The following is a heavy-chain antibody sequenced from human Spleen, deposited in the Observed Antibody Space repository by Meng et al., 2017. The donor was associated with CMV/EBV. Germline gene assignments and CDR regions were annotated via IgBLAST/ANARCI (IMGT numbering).Heavy chain of an antibody. CDR3: ARGVGHYYDSSGYSV. J-gene: IGHJ4*02. CDR1: GGTFSSYA. D-gene: IGHD3-22*01. CDR2: ISPIFGTA. Sequence: QVHLGQRGVWVKKPGSPVKVSCKASGGTFSSYAISWGRQAPGQGLEGMGGISPIFGTANYAQKFQGRVTITADESTSTAYMELSSLRSEDTAVYYCARGVGHYYDSSGYSVWGQGTLVTVSS. V-gene: IGHV1-69*12.